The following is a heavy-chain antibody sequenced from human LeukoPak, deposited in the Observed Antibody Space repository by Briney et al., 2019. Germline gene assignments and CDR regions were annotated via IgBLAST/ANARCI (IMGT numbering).Heavy chain of an antibody. CDR3: ASSIAAAGTHLDY. J-gene: IGHJ4*02. CDR2: IYSGGST. V-gene: IGHV3-53*01. D-gene: IGHD6-13*01. CDR1: GFTVSSNY. Sequence: GGSLRLSCAASGFTVSSNYMSWVRQAPGKGLEWVSVIYSGGSTYYADSVKGRFTISRDNSKNTLYLQMNSLRAEDTAVYYCASSIAAAGTHLDYWGQGTLVTASS.